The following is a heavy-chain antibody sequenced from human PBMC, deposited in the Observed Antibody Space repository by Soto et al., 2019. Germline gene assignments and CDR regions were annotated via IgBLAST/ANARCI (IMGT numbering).Heavy chain of an antibody. J-gene: IGHJ3*02. Sequence: EVQLVESGGGLVHPGGSLRLSCAASGLTVSSENMNWVRQAPGEGLEWVSVIYSGGSTFYAEAVKGRFTISRDISKNKRYLQMNSRRAEDAAIYYCVRERIVATITETFDTGGQGTMVTVSS. CDR2: IYSGGST. CDR3: VRERIVATITETFDT. V-gene: IGHV3-66*01. CDR1: GLTVSSEN. D-gene: IGHD5-12*01.